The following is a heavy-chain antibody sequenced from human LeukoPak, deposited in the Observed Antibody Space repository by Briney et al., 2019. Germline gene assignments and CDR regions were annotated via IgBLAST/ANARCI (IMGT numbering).Heavy chain of an antibody. CDR1: GFTLSSYE. V-gene: IGHV3-48*03. CDR3: ASERWLQLLDY. CDR2: ISSSGSTI. Sequence: GGSLRLSCAASGFTLSSYEMNWVRQAPGKGLEWVSYISSSGSTIYYADSVKGRFTISRDNAKNSLYLQMNSLRAEDTAVYYCASERWLQLLDYWGQGTLVTVSS. J-gene: IGHJ4*02. D-gene: IGHD5-24*01.